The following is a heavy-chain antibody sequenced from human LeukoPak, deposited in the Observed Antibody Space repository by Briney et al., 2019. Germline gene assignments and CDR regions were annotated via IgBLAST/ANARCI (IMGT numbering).Heavy chain of an antibody. CDR3: ARGRERYYYYGMDV. Sequence: SETLSLTCTVPGGSISSYYWSWIRQPPGKGLEWIGYIYNSGGANYNPSLKSRVTISEDTSKNQFSLKLSSVTAADTAVYYCARGRERYYYYGMDVWGQGTTVTVSS. V-gene: IGHV4-59*01. J-gene: IGHJ6*02. CDR1: GGSISSYY. D-gene: IGHD1-26*01. CDR2: IYNSGGA.